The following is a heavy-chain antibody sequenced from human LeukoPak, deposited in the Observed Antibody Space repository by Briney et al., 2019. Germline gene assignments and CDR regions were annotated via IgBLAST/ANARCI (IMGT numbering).Heavy chain of an antibody. J-gene: IGHJ4*02. V-gene: IGHV3-23*01. Sequence: GGSLRLSCAASGFTFSSYAMSWVRQAPGKGLEWVSAISGSGGSTYYADSVKGRFTISRDNSKNTLYMQMNSLRAEDTAVYYCAKDLQQLLEAFDYWGQGTLVTVSS. CDR3: AKDLQQLLEAFDY. CDR2: ISGSGGST. CDR1: GFTFSSYA. D-gene: IGHD6-13*01.